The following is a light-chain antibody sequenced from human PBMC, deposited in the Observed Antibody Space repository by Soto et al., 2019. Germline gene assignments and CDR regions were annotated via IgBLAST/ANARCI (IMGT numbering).Light chain of an antibody. CDR1: QSVSSN. CDR3: QQYNNWPPT. J-gene: IGKJ1*01. CDR2: GAS. V-gene: IGKV3-15*01. Sequence: EIVITQSPATLSVSPGERATLSCSASQSVSSNLAWYQQKPGQAPRLLIYGASTRATGIPARFSGSGSGTEFTLTISSLQSEDFAVYYCQQYNNWPPTFGQGTKVDIK.